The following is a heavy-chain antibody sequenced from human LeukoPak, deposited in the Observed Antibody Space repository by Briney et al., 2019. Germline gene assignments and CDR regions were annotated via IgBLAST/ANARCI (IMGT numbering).Heavy chain of an antibody. J-gene: IGHJ4*02. CDR1: GFTFSSYW. CDR2: IKEDGSEK. V-gene: IGHV3-7*01. Sequence: GGSLRLSCAASGFTFSSYWMSWVRQAPGKGLEWVADIKEDGSEKYYVDSVKGRFTISRDNAKNSLYLQMNSLRAEDTAVYYCAAASSSWSYYFDYWGQGTLVTVSS. D-gene: IGHD6-13*01. CDR3: AAASSSWSYYFDY.